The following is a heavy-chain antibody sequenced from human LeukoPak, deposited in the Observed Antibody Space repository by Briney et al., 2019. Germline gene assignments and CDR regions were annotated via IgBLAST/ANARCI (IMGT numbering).Heavy chain of an antibody. CDR3: AKDLRGYSYGSSLDY. CDR1: GFTFDDYA. D-gene: IGHD5-18*01. J-gene: IGHJ4*02. CDR2: ISWNSGSI. Sequence: GRSLRLSCAASGFTFDDYAMHWVRQAPVKGLEWVSGISWNSGSIGYADSVKGRFTISRDNAKNSLYLQMNSLRAEDTALYYCAKDLRGYSYGSSLDYWGQGTLVTVSS. V-gene: IGHV3-9*01.